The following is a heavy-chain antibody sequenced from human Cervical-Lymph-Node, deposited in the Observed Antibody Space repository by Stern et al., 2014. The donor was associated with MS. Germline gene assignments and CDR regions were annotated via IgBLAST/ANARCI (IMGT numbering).Heavy chain of an antibody. V-gene: IGHV1-18*01. J-gene: IGHJ6*02. CDR1: GYTFTSHS. D-gene: IGHD2-2*01. CDR2: ISNYNMRA. CDR3: TRVGLVPGVTYAMDV. Sequence: VQLVQSGGEVRKPGASVKVSCKASGYTFTSHSVSWVRQAPGQGLEWVGWISNYNMRANYAQKFLGRVTMTTDTSTNTAYMELKSLRSEDTAVYFCTRVGLVPGVTYAMDVWGQGTTGTVSS.